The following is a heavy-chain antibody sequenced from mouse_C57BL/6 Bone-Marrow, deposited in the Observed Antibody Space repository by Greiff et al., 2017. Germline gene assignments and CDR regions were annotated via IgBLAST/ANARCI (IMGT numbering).Heavy chain of an antibody. Sequence: QVQLQQSGAELVRPGASVTLSCKASGYTFTDYEMHWVKQTPVHGLEWIGAIYPETGGTAYNQKFKGKAILTADKSSSTAYMELRSLTSEDSAVYYCTRKGGSSLDYWGQGTTLTVSS. CDR1: GYTFTDYE. CDR3: TRKGGSSLDY. D-gene: IGHD1-1*01. CDR2: IYPETGGT. V-gene: IGHV1-15*01. J-gene: IGHJ2*01.